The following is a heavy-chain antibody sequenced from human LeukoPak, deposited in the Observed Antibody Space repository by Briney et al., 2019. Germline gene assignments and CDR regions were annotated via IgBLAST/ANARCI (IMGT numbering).Heavy chain of an antibody. Sequence: GGSLRLSCAASGFTFSSYSMHWVRQAPGKGLEWVAVISYDGSNKYYGDSVKGRFTISRDNSKNTLYLQMNSLRAEDTAVYYCAITYDFWSGYYIDYWGQGTLATVSS. CDR3: AITYDFWSGYYIDY. J-gene: IGHJ4*02. CDR1: GFTFSSYS. D-gene: IGHD3-3*01. V-gene: IGHV3-30*03. CDR2: ISYDGSNK.